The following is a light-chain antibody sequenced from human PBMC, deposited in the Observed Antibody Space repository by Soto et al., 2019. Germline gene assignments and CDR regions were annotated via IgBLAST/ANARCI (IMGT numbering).Light chain of an antibody. CDR1: QSVSSY. CDR3: QQYGSSPRT. CDR2: GAS. V-gene: IGKV3-20*01. Sequence: EIVLTQSPATLSLSPGERATLSCRASQSVSSYLVWYQQKPGQAPRLLIYGASSRATGIPDRFSGSGSGTDFTLTISRLKPEDFAVYYCQQYGSSPRTFGQGTKVDIK. J-gene: IGKJ1*01.